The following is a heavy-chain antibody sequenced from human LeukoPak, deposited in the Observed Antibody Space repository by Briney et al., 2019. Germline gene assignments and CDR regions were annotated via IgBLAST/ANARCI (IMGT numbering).Heavy chain of an antibody. D-gene: IGHD3-10*01. Sequence: GESLKISCKGSGYSFTKYWIGWVRQATGQGLEWMGWMNPNSGNTGYAQKFQGRVTMTRNTSISTAYMELSSLRSEDTAVYYCARGNRKLLLIYGSGSYVHWGQGTLVTVSS. V-gene: IGHV1-8*01. J-gene: IGHJ4*02. CDR2: MNPNSGNT. CDR3: ARGNRKLLLIYGSGSYVH. CDR1: GYSFTKYW.